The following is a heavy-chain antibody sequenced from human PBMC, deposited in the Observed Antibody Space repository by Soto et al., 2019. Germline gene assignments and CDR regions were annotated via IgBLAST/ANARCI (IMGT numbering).Heavy chain of an antibody. J-gene: IGHJ6*02. CDR3: ARDIAAAAYYYYGMDV. D-gene: IGHD6-13*01. V-gene: IGHV4-39*02. Sequence: SETLSLNRTVSGGSISSSSYYWGWIRQPPGKGLEGIGSIYYSGSTYYNPSLKSRVTISVDTSKNQFSLKLSSVTAADTAVYYCARDIAAAAYYYYGMDVWGQGTTVTVSS. CDR2: IYYSGST. CDR1: GGSISSSSYY.